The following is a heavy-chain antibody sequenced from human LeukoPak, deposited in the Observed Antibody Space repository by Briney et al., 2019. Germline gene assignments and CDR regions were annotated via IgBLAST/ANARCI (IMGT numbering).Heavy chain of an antibody. D-gene: IGHD2-2*01. J-gene: IGHJ6*02. CDR2: ISAYNGNT. V-gene: IGHV1-18*01. CDR1: GYTFTSYG. Sequence: ASVKVSCKASGYTFTSYGISWVRQAPGQELEWMGWISAYNGNTNYAQKLQGRVTMTTDTSTSTAYMELRSLRSDDTAVYYCARDKPFYQLLIQPPFDDYYYGMDVWGQGTTVTVSS. CDR3: ARDKPFYQLLIQPPFDDYYYGMDV.